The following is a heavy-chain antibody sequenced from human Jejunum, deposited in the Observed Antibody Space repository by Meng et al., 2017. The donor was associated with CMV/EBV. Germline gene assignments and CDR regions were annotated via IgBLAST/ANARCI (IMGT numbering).Heavy chain of an antibody. CDR3: ARDTAIDPAMAGALDY. D-gene: IGHD5-18*01. V-gene: IGHV3-21*01. Sequence: FSFSRYSMNWVRQAPGKGLEWVSSITTSGSYIYYANSVKGRFTISRDNAKNSLFLQMDSLRAEDTAVYYCARDTAIDPAMAGALDYWGQGTLVTVSS. CDR1: FSFSRYS. J-gene: IGHJ4*02. CDR2: ITTSGSYI.